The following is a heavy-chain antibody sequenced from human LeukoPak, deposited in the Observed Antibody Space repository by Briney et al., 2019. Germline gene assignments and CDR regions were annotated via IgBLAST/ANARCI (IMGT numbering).Heavy chain of an antibody. CDR3: ARSSGWSLNWFDP. V-gene: IGHV1-69*02. CDR1: GGTFSSYT. Sequence: SVKVSCKASGGTFSSYTISWVPQAPGQGLEWMGRIIPILGIANYAQKFQGRVTITADKSTSTAYMELSSLRSEDTAVYYCARSSGWSLNWFDPWGQGTLVTVSS. D-gene: IGHD6-19*01. J-gene: IGHJ5*02. CDR2: IIPILGIA.